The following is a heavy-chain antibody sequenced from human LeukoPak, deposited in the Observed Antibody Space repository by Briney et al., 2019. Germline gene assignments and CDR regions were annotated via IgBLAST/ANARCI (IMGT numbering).Heavy chain of an antibody. J-gene: IGHJ6*02. CDR1: GFTVSTNC. CDR3: ARVVWYQLLSYYYYYGMDV. V-gene: IGHV3-53*04. D-gene: IGHD2-2*01. CDR2: IYSGGTT. Sequence: GGSLRLSCAASGFTVSTNCMTWVRQAPGKGLEWVSTIYSGGTTYYADSVMGRFTISRHNSRNTLYLQMNSLRAEDTAVYYCARVVWYQLLSYYYYYGMDVWGQGTAVTVSS.